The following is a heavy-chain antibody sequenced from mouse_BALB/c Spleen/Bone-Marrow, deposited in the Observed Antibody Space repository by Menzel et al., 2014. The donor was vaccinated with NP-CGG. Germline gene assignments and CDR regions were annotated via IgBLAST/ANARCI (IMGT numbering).Heavy chain of an antibody. CDR2: VNPYNGGT. Sequence: VQLKQSGPELVKPGASVKMSCKASGYTFTDYYVDWVKQNHGESFEWIGRVNPYNGGTSYNQKFKGKATLTVDKSSSTAYMELNSLTSEDSAVYYCARFPNYSYAMDYWGQGTSVTVSS. CDR3: ARFPNYSYAMDY. J-gene: IGHJ4*01. D-gene: IGHD2-1*01. CDR1: GYTFTDYY. V-gene: IGHV1-19*01.